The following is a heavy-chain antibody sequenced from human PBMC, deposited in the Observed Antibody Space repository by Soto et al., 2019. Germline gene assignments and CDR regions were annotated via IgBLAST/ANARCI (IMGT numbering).Heavy chain of an antibody. V-gene: IGHV3-33*01. D-gene: IGHD6-19*01. Sequence: QVQLVESGGGVVQPGRSLRLSCAASGFTFSSYGMHWVRQAPGKGLEWVAVIWYDGSNKYYADYVKGRFTISRDNSKNTLYLQMNSLRAEDTAVYYCAREFGIAVAGWFDYWGQGTMVTVSS. J-gene: IGHJ4*02. CDR3: AREFGIAVAGWFDY. CDR1: GFTFSSYG. CDR2: IWYDGSNK.